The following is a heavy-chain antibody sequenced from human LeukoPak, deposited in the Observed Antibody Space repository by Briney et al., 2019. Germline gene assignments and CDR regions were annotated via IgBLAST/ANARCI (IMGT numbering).Heavy chain of an antibody. CDR3: ARARDSYGGNSGPNYYYYYMDV. D-gene: IGHD4-23*01. CDR2: IYSSGGT. J-gene: IGHJ6*03. CDR1: GGSISSYY. V-gene: IGHV4-4*07. Sequence: SETLSLTCTVSGGSISSYYWSWIRQPAGKGLEWIGRIYSSGGTNYNPSLKSRVTISVDTSKNQFSLKLSSVTAADTAVYYCARARDSYGGNSGPNYYYYYMDVWGKGTTVTVSS.